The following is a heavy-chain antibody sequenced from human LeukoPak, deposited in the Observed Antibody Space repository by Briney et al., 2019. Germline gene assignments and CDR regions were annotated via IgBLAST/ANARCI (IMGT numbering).Heavy chain of an antibody. CDR2: ISSSGST. D-gene: IGHD6-19*01. J-gene: IGHJ3*02. Sequence: SETLSLTCTVSGDSISSGDYYWSWIRQPAGKGLEWIGRISSSGSTNYNPSLKSRVTISVDTSKNQFSLKLSSVTAADTAVYYCARTRYSSGWYDAFDIWGQGTMVTVSS. CDR3: ARTRYSSGWYDAFDI. CDR1: GDSISSGDYY. V-gene: IGHV4-61*02.